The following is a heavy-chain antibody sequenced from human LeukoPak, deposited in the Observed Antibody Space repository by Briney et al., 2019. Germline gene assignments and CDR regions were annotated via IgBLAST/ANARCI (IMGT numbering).Heavy chain of an antibody. Sequence: GASVKVSCKAPGFTLTGYYLHWVRQAPGQGLEWIGWINPYSGGAHYAKKFQGRATMTRDTSISTAYMELSRLISDDTAVYYCSLGGGGYYDYYMDVWGKGATVTVSS. CDR1: GFTLTGYY. J-gene: IGHJ6*03. CDR2: INPYSGGA. CDR3: SLGGGGYYDYYMDV. V-gene: IGHV1-2*02. D-gene: IGHD3-16*01.